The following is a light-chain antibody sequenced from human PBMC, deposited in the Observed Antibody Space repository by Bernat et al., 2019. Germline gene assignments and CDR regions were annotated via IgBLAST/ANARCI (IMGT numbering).Light chain of an antibody. CDR1: SPNIGSYY. J-gene: IGLJ3*02. V-gene: IGLV1-47*02. CDR2: SNN. CDR3: GAWDDSLSGRWWV. Sequence: QSVLTQSPSASGTPGLRVTIPCSGSSPNIGSYYLYWYQQLPGTAPKLLIYSNNQRASGVPDRFSGSKSGTSASLAISGLRSEDEADYYCGAWDDSLSGRWWVFGGGTKLTVL.